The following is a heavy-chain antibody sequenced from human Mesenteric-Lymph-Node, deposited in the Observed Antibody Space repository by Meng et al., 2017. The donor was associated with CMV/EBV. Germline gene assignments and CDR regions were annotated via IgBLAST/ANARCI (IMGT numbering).Heavy chain of an antibody. V-gene: IGHV3-74*01. J-gene: IGHJ4*02. D-gene: IGHD5-24*01. CDR2: INSDGSST. Sequence: GGSLRLSCAASGFTFNKAWMSWVRQAPGKGLVWVSRINSDGSSTSYADSVKGRFTISRDNAKNTLYLQMNSLRAEDTAVYYCARTARWLPFDYWGQGTLVIVSS. CDR1: GFTFNKAW. CDR3: ARTARWLPFDY.